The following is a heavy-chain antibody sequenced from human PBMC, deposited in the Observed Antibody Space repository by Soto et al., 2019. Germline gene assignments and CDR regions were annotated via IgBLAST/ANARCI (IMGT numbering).Heavy chain of an antibody. CDR3: ARGIVHFDY. Sequence: SETLSLTCTVSGDSISIYYWGWIRQPPGKGLECIGYISYTGSTNYSPSLKSRLTISVDTSKNQFSLKLSSVTAADTAVYYCARGIVHFDYWGQGTLVTVSS. J-gene: IGHJ4*02. V-gene: IGHV4-59*01. D-gene: IGHD3-22*01. CDR1: GDSISIYY. CDR2: ISYTGST.